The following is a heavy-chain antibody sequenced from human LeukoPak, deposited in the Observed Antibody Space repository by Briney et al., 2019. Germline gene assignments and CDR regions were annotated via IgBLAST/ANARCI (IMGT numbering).Heavy chain of an antibody. CDR1: GFTFSSFT. V-gene: IGHV3-23*01. CDR2: MSGSGRST. CDR3: ARSFGYGVDAFDI. Sequence: GGSLRLSCAASGFTFSSFTMGWVRQAPGKGLEWVSAMSGSGRSTYYADSVKGRFTISRDNSKNTLYLQMNSLRAEDTAIYYCARSFGYGVDAFDIWGQGTMVTVSS. J-gene: IGHJ3*02. D-gene: IGHD5-18*01.